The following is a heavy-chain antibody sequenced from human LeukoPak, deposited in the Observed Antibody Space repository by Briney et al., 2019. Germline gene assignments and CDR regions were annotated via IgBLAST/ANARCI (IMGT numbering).Heavy chain of an antibody. CDR1: GLSFGTYG. D-gene: IGHD6-19*01. Sequence: GGSLRLSCAASGLSFGTYGMSWVRQAPGKGLEWVSSITSSGGSTYYADSVKGRFTISRDNSKNTLYLQMNSLGAEDTAVYYCAKARGGSTGWDYWGQGTLVAVSS. CDR3: AKARGGSTGWDY. J-gene: IGHJ4*02. V-gene: IGHV3-23*01. CDR2: ITSSGGST.